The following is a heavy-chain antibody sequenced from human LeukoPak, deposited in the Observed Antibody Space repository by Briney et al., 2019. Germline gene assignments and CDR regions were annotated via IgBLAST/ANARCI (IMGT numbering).Heavy chain of an antibody. CDR1: GYTFIGYY. J-gene: IGHJ4*02. V-gene: IGHV1-2*02. CDR2: INPNSGGT. D-gene: IGHD6-13*01. CDR3: ARDLPTNRAAGYYFDY. Sequence: SVKVSCKASGYTFIGYYMHWVRQAPGQGLEWMGWINPNSGGTNYAQKFQGRVTMTRDTSISTAYMELSRLRSDDTAVYYCARDLPTNRAAGYYFDYWGQGTLVTVSS.